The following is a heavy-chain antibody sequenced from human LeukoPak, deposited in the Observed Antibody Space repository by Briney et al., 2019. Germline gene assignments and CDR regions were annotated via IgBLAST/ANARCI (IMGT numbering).Heavy chain of an antibody. CDR2: IYYSGST. CDR3: ARVIRYCSGGSCAVDFDY. CDR1: GGSISSYY. D-gene: IGHD2-15*01. Sequence: SETLSLTCTVSGGSISSYYWSWIRQPPGKGLERIGYIYYSGSTNYNPSLKSRVTISVDTSKNQFSLKLSSVTAADTAVYYCARVIRYCSGGSCAVDFDYWGQGTLVTVSS. J-gene: IGHJ4*02. V-gene: IGHV4-59*01.